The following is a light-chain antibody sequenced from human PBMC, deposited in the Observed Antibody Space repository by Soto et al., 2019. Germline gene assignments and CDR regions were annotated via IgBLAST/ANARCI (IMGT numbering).Light chain of an antibody. V-gene: IGKV3-20*01. Sequence: ESVLTQSPGTLSLSPGEKATLSCRASQSVSSSYLAWYQQKPGQAPRLLIYGASSRATGIPDRFSGSGSGTDFTLTVSRLEPEYFAVYYCQQFGSSSWTFGQGTKVETK. CDR3: QQFGSSSWT. CDR2: GAS. J-gene: IGKJ1*01. CDR1: QSVSSSY.